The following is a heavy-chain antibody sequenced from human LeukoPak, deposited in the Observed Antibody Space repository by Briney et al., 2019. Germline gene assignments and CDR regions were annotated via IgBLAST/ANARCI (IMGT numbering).Heavy chain of an antibody. CDR3: ARGGGSAASGSQVRVDYMDV. Sequence: GGSLRLSCAASGFNFSNYWMHWVRQVPGKGLVWVSLIHSDGSTIIYADSVKGRFTISRDNAKKTLYLQMDSLRVEDMAVYSCARGGGSAASGSQVRVDYMDVWGKGTTVTVSS. J-gene: IGHJ6*03. D-gene: IGHD3-10*01. V-gene: IGHV3-74*01. CDR2: IHSDGSTI. CDR1: GFNFSNYW.